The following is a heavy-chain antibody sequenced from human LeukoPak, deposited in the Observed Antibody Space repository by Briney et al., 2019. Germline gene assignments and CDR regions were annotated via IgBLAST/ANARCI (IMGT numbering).Heavy chain of an antibody. Sequence: SETLSLTCTVSGGSISSYYWSWIRQPPGKGLEWIGYIYYSGSTNYNPSLKSRVTISEDTSKNQFSLKLSSVTAADTAVYYCAREGFTGSHENYYYYYYMDVWGKGTTVTVSS. J-gene: IGHJ6*03. CDR1: GGSISSYY. V-gene: IGHV4-59*01. CDR2: IYYSGST. D-gene: IGHD3-16*01. CDR3: AREGFTGSHENYYYYYYMDV.